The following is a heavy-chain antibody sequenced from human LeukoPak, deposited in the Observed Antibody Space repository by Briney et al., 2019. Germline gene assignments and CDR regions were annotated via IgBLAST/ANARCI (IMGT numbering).Heavy chain of an antibody. CDR3: ARDEADFWSGYYPNDLDY. CDR2: IYYSGST. D-gene: IGHD3-3*01. Sequence: SSETLSLTCTVSGGSISSSSYYWGWIRQPPGKGLEWIGSIYYSGSTYYNPSLKSRVTISVDTSKNQFSLKLSSVTAADTAVYYCARDEADFWSGYYPNDLDYWGQGTLVTVSS. V-gene: IGHV4-39*02. CDR1: GGSISSSSYY. J-gene: IGHJ4*02.